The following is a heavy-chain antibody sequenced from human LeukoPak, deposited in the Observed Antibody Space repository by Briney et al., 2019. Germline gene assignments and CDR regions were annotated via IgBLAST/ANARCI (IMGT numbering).Heavy chain of an antibody. Sequence: GGSLRLSCAASGFTFSGSAMHWVRQASGKGLEWVGRIRSKANSYATAYAASVKGRFTISRDDSKNTAYLQMNSLKTEDTAVYYCTRPYTYYDLWSGYYHDAFDIWGQGTMVTVSS. V-gene: IGHV3-73*01. D-gene: IGHD3-3*01. CDR2: IRSKANSYAT. CDR1: GFTFSGSA. J-gene: IGHJ3*02. CDR3: TRPYTYYDLWSGYYHDAFDI.